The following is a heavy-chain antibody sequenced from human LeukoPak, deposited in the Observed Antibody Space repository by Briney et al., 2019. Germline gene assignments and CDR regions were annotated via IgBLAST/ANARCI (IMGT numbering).Heavy chain of an antibody. V-gene: IGHV3-9*01. CDR1: GFTFDSYA. CDR2: ISWNSGDI. CDR3: AKGAVAVGGTYFDI. D-gene: IGHD6-19*01. J-gene: IGHJ3*02. Sequence: GGSLRLSCASSGFTFDSYAMQWVRKAPGKGLEWVSAISWNSGDIDYADSVKGRFTISRGNAKNSLYLEMNSLRAEDTALYYCAKGAVAVGGTYFDIWGQGTMVTVSS.